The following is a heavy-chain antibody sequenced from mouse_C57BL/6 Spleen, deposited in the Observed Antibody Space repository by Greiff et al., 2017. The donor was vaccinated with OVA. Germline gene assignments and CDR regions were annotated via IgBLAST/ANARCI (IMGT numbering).Heavy chain of an antibody. CDR3: ARSAAQAYYYAMDY. CDR1: GYTFTSYW. J-gene: IGHJ4*01. Sequence: QVQLQQPGAELVRPGSSVKLSCKASGYTFTSYWMHWVKQRPIPGLEWIGNIDPSDSETHYNQKFKDKATLTVDKSSSTAYMQLSSLTSEDSAVYYCARSAAQAYYYAMDYWGQGTSVTVSS. D-gene: IGHD3-2*02. V-gene: IGHV1-52*01. CDR2: IDPSDSET.